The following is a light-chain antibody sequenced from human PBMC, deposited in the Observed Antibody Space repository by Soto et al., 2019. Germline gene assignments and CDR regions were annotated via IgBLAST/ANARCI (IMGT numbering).Light chain of an antibody. CDR3: SSDTVSSAPVI. CDR1: SSDIGAYNY. J-gene: IGLJ2*01. Sequence: QSALTQPASVSGSPGQSITISCSGTSSDIGAYNYVSWYQQHPDKAPKLIIFDVTNRPSGVSGRFSGSKSANTASLTISGLQFEDEADYYCSSDTVSSAPVIFGGGTKLTVL. CDR2: DVT. V-gene: IGLV2-14*03.